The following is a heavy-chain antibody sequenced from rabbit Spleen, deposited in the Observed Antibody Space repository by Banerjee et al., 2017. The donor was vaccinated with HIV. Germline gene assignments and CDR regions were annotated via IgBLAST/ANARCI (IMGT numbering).Heavy chain of an antibody. D-gene: IGHD1-1*01. V-gene: IGHV1S47*01. Sequence: EESGGGPVQPEGSLTLTCKASGFDFGSYGMCWVRQAPGKGPEWIACIVNGNGNTYYASWVNGRFTISSHNAQNTLYLQLNSLTVADTATYFCVRARPYPFVLWGPGTLVTVS. J-gene: IGHJ4*01. CDR2: IVNGNGNT. CDR1: GFDFGSYG. CDR3: VRARPYPFVL.